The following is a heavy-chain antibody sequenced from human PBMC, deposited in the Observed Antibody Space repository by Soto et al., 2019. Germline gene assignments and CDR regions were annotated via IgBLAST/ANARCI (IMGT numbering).Heavy chain of an antibody. D-gene: IGHD3-10*01. J-gene: IGHJ5*02. V-gene: IGHV3-30-3*01. CDR2: ISYDGSNK. Sequence: QVQLVESGGGVVQPGRSLRLSCAASGFTFSSYAMHWVRQAPGKGLEWVAVISYDGSNKYYADSVKGRFTISRDNSKNTLYLQMNSLTAEDTAVYYCARDKTPDSMAENWFDPWGQGTLVTVSS. CDR1: GFTFSSYA. CDR3: ARDKTPDSMAENWFDP.